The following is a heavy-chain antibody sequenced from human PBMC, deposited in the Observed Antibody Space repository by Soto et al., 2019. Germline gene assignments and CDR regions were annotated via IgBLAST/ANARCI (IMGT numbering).Heavy chain of an antibody. CDR3: ARESNNSSSWYDPNWFDP. CDR2: IIPIFGTA. Sequence: ASVKVSCKASGGTFSSYAISWVRQAPGQGLKWMGGIIPIFGTANYAQKFQGRVTITADESTSTAYMELSSLRSEDTAVYYCARESNNSSSWYDPNWFDPWGQGTLVTVS. CDR1: GGTFSSYA. D-gene: IGHD6-13*01. V-gene: IGHV1-69*13. J-gene: IGHJ5*02.